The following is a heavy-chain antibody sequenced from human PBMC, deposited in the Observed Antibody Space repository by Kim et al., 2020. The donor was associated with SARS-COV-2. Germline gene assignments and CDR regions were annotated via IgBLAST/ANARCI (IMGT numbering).Heavy chain of an antibody. V-gene: IGHV1-2*02. J-gene: IGHJ6*02. CDR2: INPNSGGT. D-gene: IGHD6-13*01. Sequence: ASVKVSCKASGYTFTGYYMHWVRQAPGQGLEWMGWINPNSGGTNYAQKFQGRVTMTRDTSISTAYMELSRLRSDDTAVYYCARSYPFPGIAAAGKFYGYYYYGMDVWGQGTTVTVSS. CDR3: ARSYPFPGIAAAGKFYGYYYYGMDV. CDR1: GYTFTGYY.